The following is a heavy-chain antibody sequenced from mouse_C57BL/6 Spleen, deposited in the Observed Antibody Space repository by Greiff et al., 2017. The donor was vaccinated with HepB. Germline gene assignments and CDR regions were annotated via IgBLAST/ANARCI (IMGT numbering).Heavy chain of an antibody. J-gene: IGHJ4*01. CDR2: ISDGGSYT. CDR3: AREGDDYAMDY. V-gene: IGHV5-4*01. Sequence: EVQVVESGGGLVKPGGSLKLSCAASGFTFSSYAMSWVRQTPEKRLEWVATISDGGSYTYYPDNVKGRFTISRDNAKNNLYLQMSHLKSEDTAMYYCAREGDDYAMDYWGQGTSVTVSS. CDR1: GFTFSSYA.